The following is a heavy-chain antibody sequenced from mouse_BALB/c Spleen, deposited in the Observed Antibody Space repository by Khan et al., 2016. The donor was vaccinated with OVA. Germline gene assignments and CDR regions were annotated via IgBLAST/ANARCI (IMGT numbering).Heavy chain of an antibody. V-gene: IGHV1S81*02. CDR2: INPNNGRA. D-gene: IGHD2-2*01. Sequence: QVQLQQSGAEVVNPGASVKLSCKASGYTFTSYWMHWVKQRPGQGLEWIGYINPNNGRAHQNEKFKSKATLTVDKSSSTAYLQLRSLTSEDSAVHYCARGGYGSLAYWGQGTLVTVSA. CDR1: GYTFTSYW. CDR3: ARGGYGSLAY. J-gene: IGHJ3*01.